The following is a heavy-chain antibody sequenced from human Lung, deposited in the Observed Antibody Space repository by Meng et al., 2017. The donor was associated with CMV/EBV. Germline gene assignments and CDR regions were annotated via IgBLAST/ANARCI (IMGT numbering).Heavy chain of an antibody. CDR2: ISTNTGTP. CDR3: ARGGNFDP. D-gene: IGHD2/OR15-2a*01. V-gene: IGHV7-4-1*02. Sequence: QGELVQFGSELKKPGASVKVSCKASGYTFSTYTINWVRQAHGRGLEWMGWISTNTGTPTYTQGFTGRFVFSLDTSVSTAYLQISSLKAEDTAVYYCARGGNFDPWGQGTLVTVSS. J-gene: IGHJ5*02. CDR1: GYTFSTYT.